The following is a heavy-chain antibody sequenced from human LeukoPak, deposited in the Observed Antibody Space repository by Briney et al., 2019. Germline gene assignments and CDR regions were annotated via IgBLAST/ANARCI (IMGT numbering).Heavy chain of an antibody. D-gene: IGHD6-19*01. V-gene: IGHV3-23*01. Sequence: GGSLRLSCAASGFTFSSYAMSWVRQAPGKGLEWVSAISGSGGSTYYADSVKGRFTLSSDNSKNTLYLQMNSLRAEDTAVYYCAKVGGIAVAGMDYFDYWGRGTLVTVSS. CDR1: GFTFSSYA. CDR2: ISGSGGST. CDR3: AKVGGIAVAGMDYFDY. J-gene: IGHJ4*02.